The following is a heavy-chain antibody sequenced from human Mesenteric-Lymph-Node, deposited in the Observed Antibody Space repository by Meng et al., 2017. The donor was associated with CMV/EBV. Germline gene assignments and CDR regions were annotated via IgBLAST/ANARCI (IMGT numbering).Heavy chain of an antibody. CDR2: ISWNSGSI. Sequence: GGSLRLSCAASGFTFDDYAMHWVRQAPGKGLEWVSGISWNSGSIGYADSVKGRFTISRDNAKNSLYLQMNSLRAEDTALYYCAKDSYHSSAYFDYWGQGTLVTVSS. CDR3: AKDSYHSSAYFDY. CDR1: GFTFDDYA. J-gene: IGHJ4*02. D-gene: IGHD6-25*01. V-gene: IGHV3-9*01.